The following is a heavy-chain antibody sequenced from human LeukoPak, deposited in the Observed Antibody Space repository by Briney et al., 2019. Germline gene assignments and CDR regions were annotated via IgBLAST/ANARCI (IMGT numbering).Heavy chain of an antibody. Sequence: GGSLRLSCAASGFTFSSYAMHWVRQAPGKGLEWVAVISYDGSNKYYADSVKGRFTISRDNSKNTLYLQMNSLRAEDTAVFYCAREIPNAFDIWGQGTMVTVSS. J-gene: IGHJ3*02. CDR1: GFTFSSYA. CDR2: ISYDGSNK. V-gene: IGHV3-30-3*01. CDR3: AREIPNAFDI.